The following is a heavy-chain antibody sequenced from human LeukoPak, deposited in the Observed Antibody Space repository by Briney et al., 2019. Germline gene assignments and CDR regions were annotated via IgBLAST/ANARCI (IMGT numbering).Heavy chain of an antibody. J-gene: IGHJ6*03. CDR3: ARDGGYSNPFYYYYYYMDV. CDR2: IYYSGST. Sequence: SETLSLTCTVSGGSISSYYWSWIRQPPGKGLEWIGYIYYSGSTNYNPSLKSRVTISVDTSKNQFSLKLSSVTAADTAVYYCARDGGYSNPFYYYYYYMDVLGKGTTVTVSS. V-gene: IGHV4-59*12. D-gene: IGHD4-11*01. CDR1: GGSISSYY.